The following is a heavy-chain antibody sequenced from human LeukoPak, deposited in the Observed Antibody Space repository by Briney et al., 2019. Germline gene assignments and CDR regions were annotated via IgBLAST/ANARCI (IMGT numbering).Heavy chain of an antibody. J-gene: IGHJ4*02. D-gene: IGHD4-23*01. Sequence: ASVKVPCKASGYTFTSYYMHWVRQAPGQGLEWMGIINPSGGSASYAQKFQGRVTMTRDTSTSTVYMELSSLRSEDTAVYYCARGASVVTPIDYWGQGTLVTVSS. CDR1: GYTFTSYY. CDR3: ARGASVVTPIDY. V-gene: IGHV1-46*01. CDR2: INPSGGSA.